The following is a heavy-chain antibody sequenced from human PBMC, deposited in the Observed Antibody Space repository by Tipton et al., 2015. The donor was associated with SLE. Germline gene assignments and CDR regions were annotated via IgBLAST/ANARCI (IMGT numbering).Heavy chain of an antibody. J-gene: IGHJ4*02. CDR2: INHSGST. V-gene: IGHV4-34*01. Sequence: LRLSCAVYGGSFSGYYWSWIRQPPGKGLEWIGEINHSGSTNYNPSLKSRVTISVDTSKNQFSLKLSSVTAADTAVYYCARGPDYDDSSGSYGFWGQGTLVSVSS. D-gene: IGHD3-22*01. CDR1: GGSFSGYY. CDR3: ARGPDYDDSSGSYGF.